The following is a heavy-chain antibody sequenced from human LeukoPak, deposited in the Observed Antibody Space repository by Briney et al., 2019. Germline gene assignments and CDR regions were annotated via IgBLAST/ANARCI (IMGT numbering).Heavy chain of an antibody. CDR1: GGSISSSSHY. D-gene: IGHD2-15*01. Sequence: SETLSLTCTVSGGSISSSSHYWGWIRQPPGKGLEWIGSIYYSGSTYYNPSLKSRVTISVDTSKNQFSLKLSSVTAADTAVYYCARGPRCSGGSCYPIDYWGQGALVTVSS. CDR3: ARGPRCSGGSCYPIDY. CDR2: IYYSGST. J-gene: IGHJ4*02. V-gene: IGHV4-39*07.